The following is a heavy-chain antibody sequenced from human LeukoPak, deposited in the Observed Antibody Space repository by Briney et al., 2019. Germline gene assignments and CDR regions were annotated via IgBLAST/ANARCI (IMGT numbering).Heavy chain of an antibody. CDR1: GGSISSSNSY. Sequence: SETLSLTCTVSGGSISSSNSYWGWIRQPPGKGLEWIGTIYHTGSTYYNPSLKSRVTISVDTSKNQFSLNLSSVTAADTAVYYCARYYYDSRLFAYWGQGTLVTVSS. V-gene: IGHV4-39*01. J-gene: IGHJ4*02. CDR2: IYHTGST. CDR3: ARYYYDSRLFAY. D-gene: IGHD3-22*01.